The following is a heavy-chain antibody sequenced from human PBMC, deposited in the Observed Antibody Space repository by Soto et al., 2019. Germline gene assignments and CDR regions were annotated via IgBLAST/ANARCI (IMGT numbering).Heavy chain of an antibody. Sequence: KPSETLSLTCTVSGGSINDYYWTWVRQTPGKGLEWIGYVYNAGNTNYNPSLKSRVTISLDTSRNQFSLKLNSVTAADTAMYYCARALALWSTGYYYFDYWGLGTLVTVS. V-gene: IGHV4-59*01. CDR1: GGSINDYY. J-gene: IGHJ4*02. CDR2: VYNAGNT. CDR3: ARALALWSTGYYYFDY. D-gene: IGHD6-19*01.